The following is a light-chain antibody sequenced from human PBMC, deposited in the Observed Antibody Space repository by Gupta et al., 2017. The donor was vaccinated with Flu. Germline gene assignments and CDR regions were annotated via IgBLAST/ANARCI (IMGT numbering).Light chain of an antibody. Sequence: HSDLTQPASVSGSPGQSITITCTGTSSDVGSYNYVPWYQQHPGKAPKLMIYEVRNRPSGVSNRFSGSKSGNTASLTIAGLQAEDEADYYCSSYTSSSTLVFGGGTKLTVL. J-gene: IGLJ2*01. CDR1: SSDVGSYNY. V-gene: IGLV2-14*01. CDR3: SSYTSSSTLV. CDR2: EVR.